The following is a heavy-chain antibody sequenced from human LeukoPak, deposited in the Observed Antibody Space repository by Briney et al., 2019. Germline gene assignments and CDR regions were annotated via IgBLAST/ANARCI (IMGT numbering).Heavy chain of an antibody. CDR2: INTDTGNP. CDR1: GYIFTNYA. D-gene: IGHD3-16*01. V-gene: IGHV7-4-1*02. Sequence: ASVKVSCKASGYIFTNYAMNWVRQAPGQGLEWMGWINTDTGNPTYAQGFTGRFVFSLDTSVSTAYLQISSLKAEDTAVYYCARDKDAWGRDYWGQGTLVTVSS. CDR3: ARDKDAWGRDY. J-gene: IGHJ4*02.